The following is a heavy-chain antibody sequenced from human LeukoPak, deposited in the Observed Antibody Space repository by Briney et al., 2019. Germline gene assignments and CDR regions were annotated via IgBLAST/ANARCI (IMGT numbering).Heavy chain of an antibody. J-gene: IGHJ4*02. V-gene: IGHV3-21*01. CDR3: ASDYGGNSGDY. Sequence: GGSLRLSCAASGFTFSSYSMNWVRQAPGKGLEWVSSISSSSCYIYYADSVKGRFTISRDNAKNSLYLQMNSLRAEDTAVYYCASDYGGNSGDYWGQGTLVTVSS. CDR1: GFTFSSYS. CDR2: ISSSSCYI. D-gene: IGHD4-23*01.